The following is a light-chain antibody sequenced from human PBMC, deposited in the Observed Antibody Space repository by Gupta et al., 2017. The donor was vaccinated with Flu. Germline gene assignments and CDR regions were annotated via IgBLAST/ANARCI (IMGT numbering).Light chain of an antibody. CDR1: QSVSSS. CDR2: GAS. V-gene: IGKV3-15*01. Sequence: EIVMTQSPATLTVSPGERATLSCRASQSVSSSLAWYQQKPGQAPRLLTHGASTRATGIPARFSGSGSGTEFSLTISSLQSEDFAVYYCHQYNDWPHTFGQGTRVGIK. CDR3: HQYNDWPHT. J-gene: IGKJ5*01.